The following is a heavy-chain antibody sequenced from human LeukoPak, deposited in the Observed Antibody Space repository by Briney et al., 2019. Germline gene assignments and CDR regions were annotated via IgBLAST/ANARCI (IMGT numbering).Heavy chain of an antibody. Sequence: GGSLRLSCAASGFTLSSYWMSWVRQAPGKGLEWVANIKQDGSEKYYVDSVKGRFTISRDNAKNSLYPQMNSLRVEDTAVYYCARRYFDYWGQGTLVTVSS. J-gene: IGHJ4*02. CDR2: IKQDGSEK. V-gene: IGHV3-7*03. CDR1: GFTLSSYW. CDR3: ARRYFDY.